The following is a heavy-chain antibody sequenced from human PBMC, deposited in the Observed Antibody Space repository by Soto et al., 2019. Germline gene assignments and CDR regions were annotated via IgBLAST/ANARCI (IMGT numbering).Heavy chain of an antibody. D-gene: IGHD6-19*01. CDR1: GYSLSELS. Sequence: GASVKVSCKVSGYSLSELSMHWVRQAPGKGLEWMGGLDPEDGERIYAQKFQGRVTMTEDTSTDTAYMELSSLRSEDTAVYYCATPPRGMAVFDIWGQGTMVTVS. CDR3: ATPPRGMAVFDI. CDR2: LDPEDGER. V-gene: IGHV1-24*01. J-gene: IGHJ3*02.